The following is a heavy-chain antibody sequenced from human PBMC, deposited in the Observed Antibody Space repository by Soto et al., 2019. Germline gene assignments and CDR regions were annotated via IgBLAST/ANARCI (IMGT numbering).Heavy chain of an antibody. V-gene: IGHV3-23*01. CDR1: GFTFSNYA. CDR2: ISGSGDSI. CDR3: STGRQMGY. D-gene: IGHD7-27*01. J-gene: IGHJ4*02. Sequence: EVPVLESGGDLVQPGGSLRLSCAASGFTFSNYAMTWFRQAPGKGLEWVSTISGSGDSIYYADSVKGRFTISRDNSKNTLYLQMNSLRADDWAVYYCSTGRQMGYWGQGTLVIVSS.